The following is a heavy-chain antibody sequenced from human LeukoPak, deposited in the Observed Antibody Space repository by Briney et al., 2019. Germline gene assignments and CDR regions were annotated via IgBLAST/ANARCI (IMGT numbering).Heavy chain of an antibody. J-gene: IGHJ4*02. CDR1: GFTFSSYE. D-gene: IGHD3-10*01. CDR2: ISSSGSTI. CDR3: ARSSLWFDY. V-gene: IGHV3-48*03. Sequence: GGSLRLSCAASGFTFSSYEMNWVRQAPGKGLEWVSYISSSGSTIYYADSVKARFTISRDNAKNSLYLQMNSLRAEDTAVYYCARSSLWFDYWGQGTLVTVSS.